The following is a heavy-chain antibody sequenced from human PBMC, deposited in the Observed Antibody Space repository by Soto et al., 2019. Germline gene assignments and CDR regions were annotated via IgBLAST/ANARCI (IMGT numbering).Heavy chain of an antibody. J-gene: IGHJ4*02. V-gene: IGHV3-15*01. D-gene: IGHD6-13*01. CDR2: IKSKTDGGTT. Sequence: LSLSCAASGFTFNAAWMSWVRQAPGKGLEWVGRIKSKTDGGTTDFAAPVKGRFTISRDGSKNTVYLQMNSLKIEDTAVYYCTTGLAAAGTNYWGQGTLVTVSS. CDR3: TTGLAAAGTNY. CDR1: GFTFNAAW.